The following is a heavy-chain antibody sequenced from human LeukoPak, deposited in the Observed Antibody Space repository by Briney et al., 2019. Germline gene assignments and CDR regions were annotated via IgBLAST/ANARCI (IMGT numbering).Heavy chain of an antibody. D-gene: IGHD3-10*01. V-gene: IGHV4-4*02. CDR1: GGSISSSNW. J-gene: IGHJ4*02. CDR2: IYYSGST. CDR3: ARRRYYGSGSYGYDY. Sequence: PSETLSLTCAVSGGSISSSNWWSWVRQPPGKGLEWIGYIYYSGSTNYNPSLKSRVTISVDTSKNQFSLKLSSVTAADTAVYYCARRRYYGSGSYGYDYWGQGTLVTVSS.